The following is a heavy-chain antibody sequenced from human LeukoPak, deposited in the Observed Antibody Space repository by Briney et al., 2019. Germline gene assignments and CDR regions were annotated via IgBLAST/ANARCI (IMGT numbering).Heavy chain of an antibody. CDR1: GFTFSSYE. Sequence: GGSLRLSCAASGFTFSSYEMSRVRQAPGKGLEWVSYISSSGSTIYYADSVKGRFTISRDNAKNSLYLQMNSLRAEDTAVYYCARDGSSGELGYYYYGMDVWGQGTTVTVSS. V-gene: IGHV3-48*03. CDR3: ARDGSSGELGYYYYGMDV. D-gene: IGHD6-6*01. CDR2: ISSSGSTI. J-gene: IGHJ6*02.